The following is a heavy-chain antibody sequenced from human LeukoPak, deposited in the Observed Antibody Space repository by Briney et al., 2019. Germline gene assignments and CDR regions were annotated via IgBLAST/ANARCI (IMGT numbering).Heavy chain of an antibody. J-gene: IGHJ4*02. V-gene: IGHV3-23*01. CDR3: AKVETAAAATLRGFDY. CDR2: IGGSGGST. D-gene: IGHD6-13*01. Sequence: GGSLRLSCAASGFTFSSYAMSWVRQAPGKGLEWVSRIGGSGGSTYYAESVKGRFTISRDNSKNTLYLQMNSLRAEDTAVYYCAKVETAAAATLRGFDYWGQGTLVTVSS. CDR1: GFTFSSYA.